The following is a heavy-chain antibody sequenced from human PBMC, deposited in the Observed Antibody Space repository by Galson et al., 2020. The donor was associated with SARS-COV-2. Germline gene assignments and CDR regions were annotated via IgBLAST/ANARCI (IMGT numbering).Heavy chain of an antibody. CDR1: GFTFSSYA. V-gene: IGHV3-23*01. J-gene: IGHJ4*02. CDR3: AKVSKRTYYYDSSGYQEGFDY. CDR2: ISGSGGST. D-gene: IGHD3-22*01. Sequence: GESLKISCAASGFTFSSYAMSWVRQAPGKGLEWVSAISGSGGSTYYADSVKGRFTISRDNSKNTLYLQMNSLRAKDTAVYYCAKVSKRTYYYDSSGYQEGFDYWGQGTLVTVSS.